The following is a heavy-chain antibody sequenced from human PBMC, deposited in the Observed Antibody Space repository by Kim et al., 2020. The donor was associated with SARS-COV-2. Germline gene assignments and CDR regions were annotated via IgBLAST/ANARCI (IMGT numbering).Heavy chain of an antibody. CDR3: TRDHWCGGDCYFWFDP. CDR2: IRSKAYGGTT. CDR1: GFTFGDYA. D-gene: IGHD2-21*02. V-gene: IGHV3-49*03. Sequence: GGSLRLSCTASGFTFGDYAMSWFRQAPGKGLEWVGFIRSKAYGGTTEYAASVKGRFTISRDDSKSIAYLQMNSLKTEDTAVYYCTRDHWCGGDCYFWFDPWGQGTLVTVSS. J-gene: IGHJ5*02.